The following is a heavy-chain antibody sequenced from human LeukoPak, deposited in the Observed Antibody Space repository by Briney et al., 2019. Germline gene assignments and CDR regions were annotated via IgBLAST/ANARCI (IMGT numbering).Heavy chain of an antibody. CDR2: ISSSGSSI. J-gene: IGHJ4*02. Sequence: GGSLRLSCAASGFTFSSYEMNWVRQAPGKGLEWVSYISSSGSSIYYADSVKGRFTISRDNAKNSLYLQMNSLRAEGTAVYYCARDGEDYDSSGYYYYFDYWGQGALVTVSS. CDR1: GFTFSSYE. V-gene: IGHV3-48*03. D-gene: IGHD3-22*01. CDR3: ARDGEDYDSSGYYYYFDY.